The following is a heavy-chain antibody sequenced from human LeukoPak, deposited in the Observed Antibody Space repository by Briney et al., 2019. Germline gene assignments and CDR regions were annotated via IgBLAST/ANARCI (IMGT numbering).Heavy chain of an antibody. CDR2: ISSSGSTI. CDR3: ARCEWELLATGLYFQH. J-gene: IGHJ1*01. Sequence: GGSLRLSCAASGFTFSSYEMNWVRQAPGKGLEWVSYISSSGSTIYYADSVKGRFTISRDNAKNSLYLQMNSLRAEDTAVYYCARCEWELLATGLYFQHWGQGTLVTVSS. D-gene: IGHD1-26*01. V-gene: IGHV3-48*03. CDR1: GFTFSSYE.